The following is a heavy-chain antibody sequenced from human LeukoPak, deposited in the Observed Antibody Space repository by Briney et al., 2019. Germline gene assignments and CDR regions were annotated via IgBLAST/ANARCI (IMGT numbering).Heavy chain of an antibody. CDR3: ASDPSTISAYDAFNI. V-gene: IGHV3-7*01. CDR1: GFTFSSYG. D-gene: IGHD5/OR15-5a*01. J-gene: IGHJ3*02. Sequence: GGSLRLSCAASGFTFSSYGMHWVRQAPGKGLEWVANINQDGSDKYYVDSVKGRLTISRDSAKNSLYLQMNSLRVEDTAVYYCASDPSTISAYDAFNIWGQGTVVTVSS. CDR2: INQDGSDK.